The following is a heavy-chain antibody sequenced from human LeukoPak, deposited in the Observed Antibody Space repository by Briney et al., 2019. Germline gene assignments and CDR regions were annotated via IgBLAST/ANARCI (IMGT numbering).Heavy chain of an antibody. CDR2: ILSDGTNK. J-gene: IGHJ4*02. V-gene: IGHV3-33*01. D-gene: IGHD4-11*01. CDR3: ARDAQRGFDYSNSLQY. Sequence: GGSLRLSCAPAGYTFNHYGTHCVPQAPGKGGECVSVILSDGTNKYYAASVKGRFTISRDDFDKTVYLQMSSLRPDDTGVYYCARDAQRGFDYSNSLQYWGQGTPVTVST. CDR1: GYTFNHYG.